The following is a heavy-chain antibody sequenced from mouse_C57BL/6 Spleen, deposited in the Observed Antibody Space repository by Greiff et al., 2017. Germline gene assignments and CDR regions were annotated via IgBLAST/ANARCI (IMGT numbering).Heavy chain of an antibody. CDR3: ARGDGYYEFAY. D-gene: IGHD2-3*01. V-gene: IGHV1-52*01. CDR1: GYTFTSYW. CDR2: IDPSDSET. J-gene: IGHJ3*01. Sequence: QVQLQQSGAELVRPGSSVKLSCKASGYTFTSYWMHWVKQRPIQGLEWIGNIDPSDSETHYNQKFKGKATLTVDKSSSTAYMQLSSLTSEDSAVYYYARGDGYYEFAYWGQGTLVTVSA.